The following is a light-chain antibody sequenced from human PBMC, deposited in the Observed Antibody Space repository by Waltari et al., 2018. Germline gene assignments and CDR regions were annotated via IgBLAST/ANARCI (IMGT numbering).Light chain of an antibody. J-gene: IGLJ3*02. CDR1: SNDGGGYNY. CDR2: DVN. V-gene: IGLV2-14*01. CDR3: NSFTSSSTWV. Sequence: QSVLTQPASVSGSPGQSITISCTGTSNDGGGYNYVSWYQQHPGKAPKLMIFDVNDRPSGVSNRFSGSKSGNTASLTISGLQAEDEADYYCNSFTSSSTWVFGGGTKLTVL.